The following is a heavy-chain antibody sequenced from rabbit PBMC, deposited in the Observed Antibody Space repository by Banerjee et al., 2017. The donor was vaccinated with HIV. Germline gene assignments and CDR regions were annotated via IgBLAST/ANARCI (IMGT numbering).Heavy chain of an antibody. D-gene: IGHD3-1*01. CDR3: ARHVHFVGSDL. CDR1: GFSFNNNYV. V-gene: IGHV1S45*01. Sequence: QEQLEESGGDLVKPEGSLTLTCTASGFSFNNNYVMCWVRQAPGKGLEWIACIYTRNGNSYYARSAKGRFTISKPSSTTVTLQMTSLTAADTATYFCARHVHFVGSDLWGPGTLVTDS. J-gene: IGHJ4*01. CDR2: IYTRNGNS.